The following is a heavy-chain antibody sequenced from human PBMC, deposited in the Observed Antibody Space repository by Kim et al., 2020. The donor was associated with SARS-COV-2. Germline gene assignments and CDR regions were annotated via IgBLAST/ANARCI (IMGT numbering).Heavy chain of an antibody. CDR3: ARALGSGSYPDAFDI. CDR1: GFTFSSYD. CDR2: IGTAGDT. J-gene: IGHJ3*02. V-gene: IGHV3-13*04. D-gene: IGHD3-10*01. Sequence: GGSLRLSCAASGFTFSSYDMHWVRQATGKGLEWVSAIGTAGDTYYPGSVKGRFTISRENAKNSLYLQMNSLRAGDTAVYYCARALGSGSYPDAFDIWGQGTMVTVSS.